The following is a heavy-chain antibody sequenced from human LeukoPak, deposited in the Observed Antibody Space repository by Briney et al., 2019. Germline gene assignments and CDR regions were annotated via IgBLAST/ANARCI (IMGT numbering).Heavy chain of an antibody. CDR1: GFMFDDYA. CDR2: ISGDGVSS. D-gene: IGHD5-24*01. CDR3: VREQFSHTSNYFDN. V-gene: IGHV3-43*02. Sequence: TGGSLRISCAASGFMFDDYAMHWVRQVPGGGLEWVSLISGDGVSSFYADSVKGGFTISRDNNNSSLSLQMRRLTTEDTAFYYCVREQFSHTSNYFDNWGQGILVTVSS. J-gene: IGHJ4*02.